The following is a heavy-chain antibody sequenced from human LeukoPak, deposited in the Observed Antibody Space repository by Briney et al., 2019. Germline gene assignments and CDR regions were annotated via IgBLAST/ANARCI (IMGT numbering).Heavy chain of an antibody. D-gene: IGHD3-10*02. CDR2: ISSNGSTI. Sequence: GGSLRLSCAASGFTFSSYEMNWVRQAPGKGLEWVTYISSNGSTIYYADSVKGRFTISRDNAKNSLYLQMNSLRAEDTAVYYCAELGITMIGGVWGKGTTVTISS. J-gene: IGHJ6*04. CDR3: AELGITMIGGV. CDR1: GFTFSSYE. V-gene: IGHV3-48*03.